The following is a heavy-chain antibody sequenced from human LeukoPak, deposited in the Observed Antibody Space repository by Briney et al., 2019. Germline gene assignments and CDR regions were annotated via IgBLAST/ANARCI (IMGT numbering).Heavy chain of an antibody. Sequence: PGGSLRLSCAASGFTFSNYALHWVRQAPGKGLEYVSAISSNGDATFYANSVKGRFTISRDNPKNTLYPQMGSLRAEDMAVYYCVRVGNYREFDYWGQGTLVTVSS. CDR2: ISSNGDAT. CDR3: VRVGNYREFDY. V-gene: IGHV3-64*01. D-gene: IGHD1-7*01. J-gene: IGHJ4*02. CDR1: GFTFSNYA.